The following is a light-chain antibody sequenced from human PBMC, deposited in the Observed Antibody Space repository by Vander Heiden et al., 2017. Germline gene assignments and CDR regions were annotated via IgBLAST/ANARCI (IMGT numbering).Light chain of an antibody. CDR1: QSISAD. Sequence: SPGERATLSCRASQSISADLAWYQQKPGQAPRLLIYDASNRATGIPARFSGSGSGTDFTLTISNLEPEDFAVYYCQQRNSWPRTFGQGTKVE. V-gene: IGKV3-11*01. CDR3: QQRNSWPRT. CDR2: DAS. J-gene: IGKJ2*01.